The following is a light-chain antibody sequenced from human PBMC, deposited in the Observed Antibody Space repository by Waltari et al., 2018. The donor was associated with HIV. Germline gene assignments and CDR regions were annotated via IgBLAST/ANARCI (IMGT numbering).Light chain of an antibody. J-gene: IGLJ3*02. CDR2: DDS. CDR3: QVWLSFLDHPGV. CDR1: TIGTKS. V-gene: IGLV3-21*02. Sequence: SYVLTQPPSVSVAPGQTARIPCGGDTIGTKSVHWYQQKPGQAPVRVVYDDSVRPSGIPERISGSNSGNTATLTISRVEPGDEADYYCQVWLSFLDHPGVFGGGTKLTVL.